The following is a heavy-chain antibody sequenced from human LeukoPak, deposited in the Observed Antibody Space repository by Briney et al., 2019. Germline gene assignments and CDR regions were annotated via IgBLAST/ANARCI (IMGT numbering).Heavy chain of an antibody. J-gene: IGHJ5*02. V-gene: IGHV4-59*01. CDR3: ARGDPRRESETWFDP. Sequence: SETLSLTCTVSGGSISSYYWSWIRQPPGKGLEWIGYIYYSGSTNYNPSLKSRVTISVDTSKSQFSLKLSSVTAADTAVYYCARGDPRRESETWFDPWGQGTLVTVSS. CDR2: IYYSGST. D-gene: IGHD1-14*01. CDR1: GGSISSYY.